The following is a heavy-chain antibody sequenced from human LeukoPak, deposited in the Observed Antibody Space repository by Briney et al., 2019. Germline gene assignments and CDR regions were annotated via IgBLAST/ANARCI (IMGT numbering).Heavy chain of an antibody. V-gene: IGHV3-30*04. CDR1: GFTFSSYA. D-gene: IGHD6-6*01. CDR3: ARWPYSSSYYFDY. J-gene: IGHJ4*02. Sequence: GRSLRLSCAASGFTFSSYAMHWVRQAPGKGLEWVAVISYDGRNPYYTDSVRGRFPLSRDNPRNSLYLQMTSLRPEDTAVYDCARWPYSSSYYFDYWGQGTLVTVSS. CDR2: ISYDGRNP.